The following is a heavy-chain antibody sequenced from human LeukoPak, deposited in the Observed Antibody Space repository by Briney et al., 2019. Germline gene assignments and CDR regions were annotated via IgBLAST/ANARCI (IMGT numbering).Heavy chain of an antibody. CDR1: GFTFNNYA. Sequence: GGSLRLSCTASGFTFNNYAMTWVRQAPGKGLEWVSYISSSGSTIYYADSVKGRFTISRDNAKNSLYLQMNSLRAEDTAVYYCARAAPTVVTDDAFDIWGQGTMVTVSS. D-gene: IGHD4-23*01. V-gene: IGHV3-48*04. CDR2: ISSSGSTI. CDR3: ARAAPTVVTDDAFDI. J-gene: IGHJ3*02.